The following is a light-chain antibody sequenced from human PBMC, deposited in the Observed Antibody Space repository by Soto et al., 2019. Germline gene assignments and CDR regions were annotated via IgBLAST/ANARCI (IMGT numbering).Light chain of an antibody. Sequence: DVQMTQSPSSLSASVGDRITITCQASLDIATFVNWYRQKPGKAPNLLIYTASNLETGVPSRFSGGGSGTDFTFTISSLQPEDVGTYYCQQHERLPYTFGQGTRLEIK. CDR3: QQHERLPYT. CDR2: TAS. J-gene: IGKJ2*01. V-gene: IGKV1-33*01. CDR1: LDIATF.